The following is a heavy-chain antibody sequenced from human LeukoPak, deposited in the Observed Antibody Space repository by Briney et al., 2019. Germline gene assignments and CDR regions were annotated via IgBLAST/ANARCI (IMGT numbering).Heavy chain of an antibody. J-gene: IGHJ4*02. CDR1: GGSISSTTYY. V-gene: IGHV4-39*02. CDR3: ARDYLLGYCSGSSCSERDY. D-gene: IGHD2-15*01. CDR2: IYYSGST. Sequence: SETLSLTCTVSGGSISSTTYYWDWIRQPPGKGLEWIGTIYYSGSTYYNPSLKSRVTISVDTSKNEFSLNLSSVTAADTAVYYCARDYLLGYCSGSSCSERDYWGQGTLVTVSS.